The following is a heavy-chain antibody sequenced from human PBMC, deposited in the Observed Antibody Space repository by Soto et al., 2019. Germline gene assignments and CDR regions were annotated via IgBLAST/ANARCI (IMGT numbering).Heavy chain of an antibody. J-gene: IGHJ4*02. CDR2: ISGGGDYT. D-gene: IGHD3-10*01. CDR3: ASLRYISGYYYQFDN. CDR1: GFTCTTYG. V-gene: IGHV3-23*01. Sequence: PGGSLRLSCGASGFTCTTYGMSWVRQAPGKGLEWVSAISGGGDYTFYADSVKGRFTISRDNSKNTLYLQLNGLRVEDTAIYYCASLRYISGYYYQFDNWGQGTLVTVSS.